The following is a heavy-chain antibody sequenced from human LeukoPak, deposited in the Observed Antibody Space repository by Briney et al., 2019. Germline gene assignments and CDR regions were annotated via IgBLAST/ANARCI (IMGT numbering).Heavy chain of an antibody. CDR1: GFTFSSYA. D-gene: IGHD6-19*01. V-gene: IGHV3-30*04. CDR3: ARDKAVAGYFDY. J-gene: IGHJ4*02. CDR2: ISYDGSNK. Sequence: GGSLRLSCAASGFTFSSYAMHWVRQAPGKGLEWVAVISYDGSNKYYADSVKGRFTISRDNSKNTLYLQMNSLRAEDTAVYYCARDKAVAGYFDYWGQGTLVTVSS.